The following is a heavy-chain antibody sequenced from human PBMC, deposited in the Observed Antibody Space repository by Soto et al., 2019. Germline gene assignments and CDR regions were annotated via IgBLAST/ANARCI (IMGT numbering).Heavy chain of an antibody. CDR2: IYHSGST. Sequence: SETLALTCAVSGGSISSGGYSWSRIRQPPGKGLEWIGYIYHSGSTYYNPSLKSRVTISVDRSKNQFSLKLSSVTAADTAVYYCARVPDRWGQGTLVTVSS. CDR3: ARVPDR. J-gene: IGHJ5*02. V-gene: IGHV4-30-2*01. CDR1: GGSISSGGYS. D-gene: IGHD2-2*01.